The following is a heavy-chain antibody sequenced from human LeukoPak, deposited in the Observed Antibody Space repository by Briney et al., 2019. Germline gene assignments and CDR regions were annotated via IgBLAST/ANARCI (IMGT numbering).Heavy chain of an antibody. J-gene: IGHJ6*03. D-gene: IGHD3-3*01. CDR1: GGSISSGGYY. V-gene: IGHV4-31*03. CDR3: ARERYYDFWSGHYGSGQNYMDV. CDR2: IYYSGST. Sequence: SETLSLTRTVSGGSISSGGYYWSWIRQHPGKGLEWIGYIYYSGSTYYNPSLKSRVTISVDTSKNQFSLKLSSVTAADTAVYYCARERYYDFWSGHYGSGQNYMDVWGKGTTVTVSS.